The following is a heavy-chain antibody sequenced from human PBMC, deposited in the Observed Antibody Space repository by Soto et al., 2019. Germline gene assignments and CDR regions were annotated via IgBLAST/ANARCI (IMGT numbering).Heavy chain of an antibody. D-gene: IGHD1-26*01. Sequence: GGSLRLSCAASGFTFSSYAMHWVRQAPGKGLEWVAVISYDGSNKYYADSVKGRFTISRDNSKNTLYLQMNSLRAEDTAVYYCARSRVGATNPHDYWGQGTLVTVSS. CDR1: GFTFSSYA. V-gene: IGHV3-30-3*01. CDR3: ARSRVGATNPHDY. J-gene: IGHJ4*02. CDR2: ISYDGSNK.